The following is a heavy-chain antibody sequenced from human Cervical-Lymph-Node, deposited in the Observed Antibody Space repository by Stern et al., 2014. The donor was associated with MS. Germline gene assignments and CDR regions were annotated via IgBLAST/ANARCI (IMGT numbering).Heavy chain of an antibody. D-gene: IGHD6-19*01. CDR2: ISDSGYGT. Sequence: EVQLVESGGGLVQPGGSLRLSCAASGFTFSTYAMSWVRQAPGKGLEWVSAISDSGYGTYYADSVKGRFTISRDNSKNTLYLQINSLRAEDTAVYYCAKSPYSSGLYYFDYWGQGTLVTVSS. J-gene: IGHJ4*02. CDR1: GFTFSTYA. V-gene: IGHV3-23*04. CDR3: AKSPYSSGLYYFDY.